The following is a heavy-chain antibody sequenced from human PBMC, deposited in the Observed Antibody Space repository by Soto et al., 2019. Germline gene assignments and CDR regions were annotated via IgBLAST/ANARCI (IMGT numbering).Heavy chain of an antibody. Sequence: ASETLSLTCAVSGDSVRSSNWWTWVRQSPGKGLEWIGEIYHLGGTNYNPSLKSRVTISVDMAKNQVSLKSSSVTAADTAVYYCATMKKPRGYYYGLNVWGQGTTVTVSS. CDR3: ATMKKPRGYYYGLNV. CDR2: IYHLGGT. CDR1: GDSVRSSNW. J-gene: IGHJ6*02. V-gene: IGHV4-4*02.